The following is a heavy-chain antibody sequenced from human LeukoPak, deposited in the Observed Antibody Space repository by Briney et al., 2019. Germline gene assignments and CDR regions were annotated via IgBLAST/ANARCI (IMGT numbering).Heavy chain of an antibody. CDR1: GGSISSSSYY. V-gene: IGHV4-39*01. CDR3: ASHITYYDFWSRENYYYGMDV. CDR2: IYYSGST. D-gene: IGHD3-3*01. J-gene: IGHJ6*02. Sequence: PSETLSLTCTVSGGSISSSSYYWGWIRQPPGKGLEWIGSIYYSGSTYYNPSLKSRVTISVDTSKNQFSLKLSSVTAADTAVYYCASHITYYDFWSRENYYYGMDVWGQGTTVTVSS.